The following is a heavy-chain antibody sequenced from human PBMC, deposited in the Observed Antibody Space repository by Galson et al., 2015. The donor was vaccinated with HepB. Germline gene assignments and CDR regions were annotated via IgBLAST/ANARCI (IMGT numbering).Heavy chain of an antibody. V-gene: IGHV3-53*01. CDR3: ARDRVVVVPAAIADSYYYGMDV. CDR1: GFTVSSNY. J-gene: IGHJ6*02. Sequence: SLRLSCAASGFTVSSNYMSWVRQAPGKGLEWVSVIYSGGSTYYADSVKGRFTISGDNSKNTLYLQMNSLRAEDTAVYYCARDRVVVVPAAIADSYYYGMDVWGQGTTVTVSS. CDR2: IYSGGST. D-gene: IGHD2-2*02.